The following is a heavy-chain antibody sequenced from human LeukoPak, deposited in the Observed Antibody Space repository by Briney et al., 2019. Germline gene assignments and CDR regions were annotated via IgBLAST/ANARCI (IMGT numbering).Heavy chain of an antibody. CDR1: GYTLTSYG. Sequence: ASVKVSCKASGYTLTSYGISWVRQAPGQGLEWMGWISAYNGNTNYAQKLQGRVTMTTDTSTSTAYMELRSLRSDDTAVYYCARADCSGGSCYYISFDPWGQGTLVTVSS. CDR3: ARADCSGGSCYYISFDP. J-gene: IGHJ5*02. D-gene: IGHD2-15*01. V-gene: IGHV1-18*01. CDR2: ISAYNGNT.